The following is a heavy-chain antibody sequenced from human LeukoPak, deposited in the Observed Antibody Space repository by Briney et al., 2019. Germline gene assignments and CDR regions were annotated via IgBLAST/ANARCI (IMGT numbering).Heavy chain of an antibody. D-gene: IGHD4-17*01. Sequence: PGGSLRLSHAASGFPFSSYSMNWVRQAPGKGLVWVSSISSSSSYIYYADSVKHRFTIYRDNAKNSLYLQMNSLSAEDTAVYYCASGVTTAYYYYYMDVWGKGTTVTVSS. CDR3: ASGVTTAYYYYYMDV. V-gene: IGHV3-21*01. CDR1: GFPFSSYS. J-gene: IGHJ6*03. CDR2: ISSSSSYI.